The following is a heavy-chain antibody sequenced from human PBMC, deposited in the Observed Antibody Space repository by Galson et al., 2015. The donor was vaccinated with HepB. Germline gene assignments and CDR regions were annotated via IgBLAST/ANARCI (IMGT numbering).Heavy chain of an antibody. CDR1: GGSIRSNSYY. D-gene: IGHD2-2*01. Sequence: ETLSLTCTESGGSIRSNSYYWGWLQKTPGKGLQSTGSFYYTRNTHYNPSLKSRVTISGDTSKNQFSLKLNPVTAAGTAVYYCARHESESKTYAADNWGQGTLGTVSS. CDR3: ARHESESKTYAADN. CDR2: FYYTRNT. J-gene: IGHJ4*02. V-gene: IGHV4-39*01.